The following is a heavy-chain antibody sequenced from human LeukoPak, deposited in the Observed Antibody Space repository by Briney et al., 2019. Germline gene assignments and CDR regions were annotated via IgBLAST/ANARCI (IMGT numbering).Heavy chain of an antibody. CDR2: IIPIFGTA. J-gene: IGHJ5*02. Sequence: SVKVSCKASGGTFSSYAISWVRQAPGQGLEWMGVIIPIFGTANYAQKFQGRVTITADESTSTAYMELSSLRSEDTAVYYCASLQILLWFGELLYPQNWFDPWGQGTLVTVSS. CDR3: ASLQILLWFGELLYPQNWFDP. CDR1: GGTFSSYA. D-gene: IGHD3-10*01. V-gene: IGHV1-69*13.